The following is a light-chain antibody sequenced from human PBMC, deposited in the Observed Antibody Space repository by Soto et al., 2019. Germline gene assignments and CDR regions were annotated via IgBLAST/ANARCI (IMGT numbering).Light chain of an antibody. V-gene: IGKV2-28*01. CDR1: QSLLHSDGYNY. CDR3: MQGLQTLPT. Sequence: DIVMTQSPLSLPVTPGEPASISCRSSQSLLHSDGYNYLDWYLQKPGQSPQLLIYLTSKRASGVPDRFSGSGSGTDFLLKISRVVAEDVGVYYCMQGLQTLPTFGPGTKVHIK. J-gene: IGKJ3*01. CDR2: LTS.